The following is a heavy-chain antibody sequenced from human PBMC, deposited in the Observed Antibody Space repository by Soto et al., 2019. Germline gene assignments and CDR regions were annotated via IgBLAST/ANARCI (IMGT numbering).Heavy chain of an antibody. CDR1: GGTFSTSA. CDR2: IMPVFATP. D-gene: IGHD3-3*02. CDR3: ARDKDRQQLGGNYYYILDV. Sequence: QVQLMQSGAEVKKPGSSVKVSCKASGGTFSTSAIIWVRQAPGKGLEWVGGIMPVFATPDYAQKFQGRVTISADESTTTAYLELTSLTTDDTAVYYCARDKDRQQLGGNYYYILDVWGQGTAITVSS. V-gene: IGHV1-69*12. J-gene: IGHJ6*02.